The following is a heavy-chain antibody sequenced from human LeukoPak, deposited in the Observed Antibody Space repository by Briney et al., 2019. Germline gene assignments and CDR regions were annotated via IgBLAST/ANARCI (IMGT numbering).Heavy chain of an antibody. CDR3: AKVDGITIFEVFDY. J-gene: IGHJ4*02. D-gene: IGHD3-3*01. Sequence: GGSLRLSCAASGFTFSSYAMNWVRQAPGKGLEWVSVISGSGGTTYYADSVKGRFTISRDNSKNMLYLQMISLRADDTAVYFCAKVDGITIFEVFDYWGQGTLVTVSS. V-gene: IGHV3-23*01. CDR2: ISGSGGTT. CDR1: GFTFSSYA.